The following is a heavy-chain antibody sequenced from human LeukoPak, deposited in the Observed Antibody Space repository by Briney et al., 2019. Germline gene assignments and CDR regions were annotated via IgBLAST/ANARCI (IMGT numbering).Heavy chain of an antibody. CDR2: IYYSGST. CDR3: ARGRLYYYGSGSYYWFDP. J-gene: IGHJ5*02. D-gene: IGHD3-10*01. Sequence: PSETLSLTCTVSGGSLSSYYWSWVRQPPGKGLEWIGYIYYSGSTNYNPSLKSRVTISVDTSKNQFSLKLSSVTAADTAVYYCARGRLYYYGSGSYYWFDPWGQGTLVTVSS. V-gene: IGHV4-59*01. CDR1: GGSLSSYY.